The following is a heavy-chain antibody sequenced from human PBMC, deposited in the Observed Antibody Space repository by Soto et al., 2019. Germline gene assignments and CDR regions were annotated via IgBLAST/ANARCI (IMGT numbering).Heavy chain of an antibody. J-gene: IGHJ4*02. CDR3: ARLKSGYSSSWYIDY. D-gene: IGHD6-13*01. Sequence: EESLRSSCKGPVYSFTSSWICWFRQMPVKVLEWMGIIYPGDSDTRYSPSFQGQVTISADKSISTAYLQWSSLKASDTAMYYCARLKSGYSSSWYIDYWGQGTLVTVSS. CDR2: IYPGDSDT. CDR1: VYSFTSSW. V-gene: IGHV5-51*01.